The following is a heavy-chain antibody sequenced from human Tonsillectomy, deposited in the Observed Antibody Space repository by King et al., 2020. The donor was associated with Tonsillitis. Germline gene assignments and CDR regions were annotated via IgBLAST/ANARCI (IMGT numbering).Heavy chain of an antibody. CDR3: SGGDSSGFYYWYFDL. D-gene: IGHD6-19*01. CDR1: GGSVSRRFYY. J-gene: IGHJ2*01. CDR2: ISHNGST. V-gene: IGHV4-61*01. Sequence: QLQESGPGLVKPSETLSLTCTVSGGSVSRRFYYWSWIRQPPGKALEWIGYISHNGSTNYNPSLKSRVTISLDTSKNQFSLKLNSVTAADTAVYYCSGGDSSGFYYWYFDLWGRGTLVTVSS.